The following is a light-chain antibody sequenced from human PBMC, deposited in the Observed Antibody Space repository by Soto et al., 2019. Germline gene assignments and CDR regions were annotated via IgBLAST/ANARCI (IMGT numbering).Light chain of an antibody. CDR3: QQYQSLT. CDR1: QSVYSSY. Sequence: IVLTQSPAILTLSPGDTATLSCRANQSVYSSYVAWYQHKPGQAPRLLIHGASSRFTGIPDRFSGSGSGTDFTLTITRLEPEAFAVYYCQQYQSLTFGGGTKVEI. CDR2: GAS. V-gene: IGKV3-20*01. J-gene: IGKJ4*01.